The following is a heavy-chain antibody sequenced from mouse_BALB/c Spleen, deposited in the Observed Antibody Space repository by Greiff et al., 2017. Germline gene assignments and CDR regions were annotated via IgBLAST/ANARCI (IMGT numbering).Heavy chain of an antibody. J-gene: IGHJ4*01. Sequence: VQLQQSGAELMKPGASVKISCKATGYTFSSYWKEWVKQRPGHGLEWIGEILPGSGSTNYNEKFKGKATFTADTSSNTAYMQLSSLTSEDSAVYYCARDGSSPYAMDYWGQGTSVTVSS. V-gene: IGHV1-9*01. CDR3: ARDGSSPYAMDY. CDR2: ILPGSGST. D-gene: IGHD1-1*01. CDR1: GYTFSSYW.